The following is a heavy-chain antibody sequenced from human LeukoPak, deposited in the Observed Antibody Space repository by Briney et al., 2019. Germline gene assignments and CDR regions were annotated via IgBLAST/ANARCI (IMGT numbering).Heavy chain of an antibody. CDR1: GFSFSSYA. Sequence: GGSLRLSCAASGFSFSSYAMTWVRQAPGKGLEWVSGISGSGGSTYYADSVKGRFTISRDNSKNTLYVQMNSLRAEDTALYYCAKGKYSSSWPVRGDAFDIRGQGTMVTVSS. J-gene: IGHJ3*02. CDR3: AKGKYSSSWPVRGDAFDI. V-gene: IGHV3-23*01. D-gene: IGHD6-13*01. CDR2: ISGSGGST.